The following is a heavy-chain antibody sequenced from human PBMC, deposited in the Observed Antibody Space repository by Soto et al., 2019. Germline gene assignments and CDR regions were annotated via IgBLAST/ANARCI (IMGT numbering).Heavy chain of an antibody. CDR3: ATTYYYDSSGYYSEYFQH. D-gene: IGHD3-22*01. V-gene: IGHV4-30-4*01. CDR2: IYYSGST. Sequence: QVQLQESGPGLVKPSQTLSLTGTVSGGPISSGDSYWSWIRQPPGKGLEWIGYIYYSGSTYYNPSLKSRVTISVDTSKNQFSLKLSSVTAADTAVYYCATTYYYDSSGYYSEYFQHWGQGTLVTVSS. CDR1: GGPISSGDSY. J-gene: IGHJ1*01.